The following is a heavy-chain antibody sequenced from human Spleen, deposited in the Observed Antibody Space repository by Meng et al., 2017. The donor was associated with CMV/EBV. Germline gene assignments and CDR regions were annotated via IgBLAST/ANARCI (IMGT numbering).Heavy chain of an antibody. CDR3: VRGNWFDP. CDR2: IITMYATA. J-gene: IGHJ5*02. V-gene: IGHV1-69*06. Sequence: VKVSCKASGGTFRRYAISWVRQAPGQGLEWRGGIITMYATANYAQKFQDRLTITADKSATTAYMELSSLRSEDTAVYYCVRGNWFDPWGQGTLVTVSS. CDR1: GGTFRRYA.